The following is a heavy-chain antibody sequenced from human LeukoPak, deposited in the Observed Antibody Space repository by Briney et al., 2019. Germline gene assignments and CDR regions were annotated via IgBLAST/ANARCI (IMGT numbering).Heavy chain of an antibody. CDR2: IWYDGSNK. CDR3: ARDASGSGYYAGPFDY. CDR1: GFTLSSYG. Sequence: GGSLRLSCAASGFTLSSYGMHWVRQAPGKGLEWVAVIWYDGSNKYYADSVKGRFTISRDNSKNTLYLQMNSLRAEDTAVYYCARDASGSGYYAGPFDYWGQGTLVTVSS. V-gene: IGHV3-33*01. J-gene: IGHJ4*02. D-gene: IGHD3-22*01.